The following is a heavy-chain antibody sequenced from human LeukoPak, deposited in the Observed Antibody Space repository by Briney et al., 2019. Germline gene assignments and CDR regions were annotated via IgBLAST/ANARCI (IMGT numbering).Heavy chain of an antibody. V-gene: IGHV5-51*01. D-gene: IGHD2-2*02. CDR3: ARQLPIVVVPAAIGNWFDP. Sequence: GESLNISCKGSGYSFTSYWIGWVRQMPGKGLEWMGIIYPGDSDTRYSPSFQGQVTISADKSISTAYPQWSSLKASDTAMYYCARQLPIVVVPAAIGNWFDPWGQGTLVTVSS. CDR2: IYPGDSDT. CDR1: GYSFTSYW. J-gene: IGHJ5*02.